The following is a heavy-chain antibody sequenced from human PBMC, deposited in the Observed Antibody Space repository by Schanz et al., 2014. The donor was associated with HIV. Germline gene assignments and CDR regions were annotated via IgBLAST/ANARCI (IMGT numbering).Heavy chain of an antibody. Sequence: EVQLVESGGGLAQPGRSLRLSCAASGFNLDDFAMHLVRQSPGKGLEWVAHINQDKSDKRYLYSVRGRFTVSRDNTKNSLFLQMSSLRAEDTAIYYCVRGDPIGSFWGQGTLVTVSS. CDR1: GFNLDDFA. CDR3: VRGDPIGSF. CDR2: INQDKSDK. J-gene: IGHJ4*02. D-gene: IGHD2-21*02. V-gene: IGHV3-7*01.